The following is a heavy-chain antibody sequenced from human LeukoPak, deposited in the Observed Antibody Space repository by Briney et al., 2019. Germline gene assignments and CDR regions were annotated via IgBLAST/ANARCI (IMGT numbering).Heavy chain of an antibody. CDR3: ARGGGGYCSSTSCRNWFDP. J-gene: IGHJ5*02. D-gene: IGHD2-2*01. CDR2: IHTDQTIQ. Sequence: PGGSLRLSCAASGFTFSGFGMHWVRQAPGKGLEWVAYIHTDQTIQYYADSVKGRFTISRDNSKNTLYLQMKTLRSEDTAVYYCARGGGGYCSSTSCRNWFDPWGQGTLVTVSS. CDR1: GFTFSGFG. V-gene: IGHV3-30*02.